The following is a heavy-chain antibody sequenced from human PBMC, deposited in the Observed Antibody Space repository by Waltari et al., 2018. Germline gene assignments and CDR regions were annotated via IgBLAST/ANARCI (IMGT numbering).Heavy chain of an antibody. V-gene: IGHV3-7*01. CDR3: ASVQRRWSMDV. CDR1: GFSFSSYW. D-gene: IGHD6-25*01. CDR2: IKEDGGEK. Sequence: EVQLVESGGGLFQSGDSLRLSCSASGFSFSSYWMNWVRQTPGKGLEWVANIKEDGGEKYYVDSVKGRFTISRDNAKNSLYLQMNSLRVEDTAVYFCASVQRRWSMDVWGQGTTVTVSS. J-gene: IGHJ6*02.